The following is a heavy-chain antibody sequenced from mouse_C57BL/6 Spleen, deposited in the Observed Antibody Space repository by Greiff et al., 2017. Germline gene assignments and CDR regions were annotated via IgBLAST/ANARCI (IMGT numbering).Heavy chain of an antibody. CDR3: ARGYYGSSPDY. Sequence: VKLQESGTELVKPGASVKLSCKASGYTFTSYWMQWVKQRPGQGLEWIGNINPSNGGTNYNEKFKSKATLTVDKSSSTAYMQLSSLTSEDSAVYYCARGYYGSSPDYWGQGTTLTVSS. CDR2: INPSNGGT. V-gene: IGHV1-53*01. J-gene: IGHJ2*01. CDR1: GYTFTSYW. D-gene: IGHD1-1*01.